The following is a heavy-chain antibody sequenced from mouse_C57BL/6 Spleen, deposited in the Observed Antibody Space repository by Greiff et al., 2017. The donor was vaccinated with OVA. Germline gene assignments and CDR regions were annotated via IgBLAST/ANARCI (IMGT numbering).Heavy chain of an antibody. CDR2: FYPGSGSI. CDR3: ARQIYYYGSSNYYAMDY. CDR1: GYTFTEYT. Sequence: VQLQQSGAELVKPGASVKLSCKASGYTFTEYTIHWVKQRSGQGLEWIGWFYPGSGSIKYNEKFKDKATLTADKSSSTVYMELSRLTSEDSAVYFCARQIYYYGSSNYYAMDYWGQGTSVTVSS. J-gene: IGHJ4*01. V-gene: IGHV1-62-2*01. D-gene: IGHD1-1*01.